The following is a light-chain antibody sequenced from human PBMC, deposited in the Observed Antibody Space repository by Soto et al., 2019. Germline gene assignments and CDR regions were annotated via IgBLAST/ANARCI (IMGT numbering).Light chain of an antibody. V-gene: IGKV3-20*01. CDR2: GAS. CDR3: QQYGSSGT. Sequence: EIVLTQSPATLSLSPGERATLSCRASQSVSSYLAWYQQKPGQAPRLLIYGASNRATGIPDRFSGSGSGTEFPLTISRLEPEDSAVYYCQQYGSSGTFGQGTKVDIK. J-gene: IGKJ1*01. CDR1: QSVSSY.